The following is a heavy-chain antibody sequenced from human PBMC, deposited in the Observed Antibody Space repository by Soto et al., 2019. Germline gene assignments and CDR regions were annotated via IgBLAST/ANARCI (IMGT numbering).Heavy chain of an antibody. V-gene: IGHV3-23*01. CDR1: GFTFSSYA. CDR2: ISGSGGST. CDR3: AKAKGAHFGYPSFDY. J-gene: IGHJ4*02. Sequence: GGSLRLSCAASGFTFSSYAMSWVRQAPGKGLEWVSAISGSGGSTYYADSVKGRFTISRDNSKNTLYLQMNSLRAEDTAVYYCAKAKGAHFGYPSFDYWGQGTLVTVSS. D-gene: IGHD3-16*02.